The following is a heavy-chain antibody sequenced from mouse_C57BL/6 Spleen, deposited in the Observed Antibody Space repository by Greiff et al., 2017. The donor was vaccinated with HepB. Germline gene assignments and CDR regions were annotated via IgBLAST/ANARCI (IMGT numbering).Heavy chain of an antibody. Sequence: EVKVVESGGGLVKPGGSLKLSCAASGFTFSSYAMSWVRQTPEKRLEWVATISDGGSYTYYPDNVKGRFTISRDNAKNNLYLQMSHLKSEDTAMYYCARDRGSSTTPGYFDVWGTGTTVTVSS. CDR2: ISDGGSYT. CDR3: ARDRGSSTTPGYFDV. CDR1: GFTFSSYA. V-gene: IGHV5-4*01. J-gene: IGHJ1*03. D-gene: IGHD2-1*01.